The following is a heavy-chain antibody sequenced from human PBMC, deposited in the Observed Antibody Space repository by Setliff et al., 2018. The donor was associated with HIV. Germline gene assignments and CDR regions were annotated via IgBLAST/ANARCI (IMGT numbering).Heavy chain of an antibody. CDR1: GGSISRGSYS. Sequence: SETLSLTCTVSGGSISRGSYSWGWIRQPPGEGLEWIGSISYTGITNYNPSLMSRVTISVDTSQNQFSLKLTSVTAADTAVYYCARLRQWLAFFDSWGQGTLVTVSS. D-gene: IGHD6-19*01. CDR3: ARLRQWLAFFDS. V-gene: IGHV4-39*01. CDR2: ISYTGIT. J-gene: IGHJ4*02.